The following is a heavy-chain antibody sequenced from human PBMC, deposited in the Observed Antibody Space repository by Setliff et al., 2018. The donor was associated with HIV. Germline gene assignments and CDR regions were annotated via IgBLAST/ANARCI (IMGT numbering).Heavy chain of an antibody. V-gene: IGHV3-23*01. CDR1: GFTFSSYA. Sequence: GGSLRLSCAASGFTFSSYAVSWVRQAPGKGLEWVSAVSGSGSTTYYADSGKGRFTISRDNSKNTLFLQMNSLRAEDTAVYYCAKCGGDYYDSSGTAYYGMDVWGQGTTVTVSS. D-gene: IGHD3-22*01. J-gene: IGHJ6*02. CDR2: VSGSGSTT. CDR3: AKCGGDYYDSSGTAYYGMDV.